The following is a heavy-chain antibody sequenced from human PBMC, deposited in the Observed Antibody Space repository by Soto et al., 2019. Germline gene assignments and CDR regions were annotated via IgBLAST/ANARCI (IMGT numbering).Heavy chain of an antibody. V-gene: IGHV4-30-4*01. D-gene: IGHD3-22*01. J-gene: IGHJ6*02. CDR3: ARGGDYYDSSGNWGGMDV. CDR1: GGSISSGDYY. CDR2: IYYSGST. Sequence: QVQLQESGPGLVKPSQTLSLTCTVSGGSISSGDYYWSWIRQPPGKGLEWIGYIYYSGSTYYNPSLKRRVTISVDTSKNQFSLKLSSVTAADTAVYYCARGGDYYDSSGNWGGMDVWGQGTTVTVSS.